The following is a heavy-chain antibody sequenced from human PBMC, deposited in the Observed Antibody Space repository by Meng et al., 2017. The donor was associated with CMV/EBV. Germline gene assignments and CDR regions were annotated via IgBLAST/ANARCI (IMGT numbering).Heavy chain of an antibody. D-gene: IGHD6-6*01. CDR1: GGSLSGYY. V-gene: IGHV4-34*01. CDR3: ARQYSSSYYSDY. J-gene: IGHJ4*02. CDR2: IRHSGDIT. Sequence: SETLSLTCGLYGGSLSGYYWSWIRQTPGKGLEWIGEIRHSGDITNYNPSLKSRVTISIDTSKKQFSLKLSAVTAADTAVYYRARQYSSSYYSDYWGQGTLVTVSS.